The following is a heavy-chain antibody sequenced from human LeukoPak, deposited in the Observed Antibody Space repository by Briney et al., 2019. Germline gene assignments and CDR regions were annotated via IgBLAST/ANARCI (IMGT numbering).Heavy chain of an antibody. Sequence: ASGKVSCKASANTLGYYMHWVRQAPGQGLEWMGWINPNSGGTNYAQKFQGRVTMTRDTSISTAFMELSSLRSEDTAVYYCARDLSITMVRAPFYWGPGTPVTVSS. D-gene: IGHD3-10*01. J-gene: IGHJ4*02. CDR2: INPNSGGT. CDR1: ANTLGYY. CDR3: ARDLSITMVRAPFY. V-gene: IGHV1-2*02.